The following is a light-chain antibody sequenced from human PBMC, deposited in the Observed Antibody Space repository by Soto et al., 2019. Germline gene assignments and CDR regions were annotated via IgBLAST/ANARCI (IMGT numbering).Light chain of an antibody. V-gene: IGKV1-17*01. J-gene: IGKJ1*01. CDR1: LDIRNE. Sequence: IQVTQSPSSLSASVGDRVTITCRASLDIRNELDWYQQKPGKAPKRLIYDASTLQDWVPSRFSGDGSGKEFSLTISSLQSEDFATYFCLQHKSYPWTFGQGTKV. CDR3: LQHKSYPWT. CDR2: DAS.